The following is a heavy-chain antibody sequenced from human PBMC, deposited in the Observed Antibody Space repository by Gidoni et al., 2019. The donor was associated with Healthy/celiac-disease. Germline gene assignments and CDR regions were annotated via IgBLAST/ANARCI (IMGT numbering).Heavy chain of an antibody. CDR1: GYTFTSYY. CDR3: ARDLNVAFGGVIAWPAYYYYGMDV. J-gene: IGHJ6*02. Sequence: QVQLVQSGAEVKKPGASVKVSCKASGYTFTSYYMHWVRQAPGQGLEWMGIINPSGGSTSYAQKFQGRVTMTRDTSTSTVYMELSSLRSEDTAVYYCARDLNVAFGGVIAWPAYYYYGMDVWGQGTTVTVSS. V-gene: IGHV1-46*01. D-gene: IGHD3-16*02. CDR2: INPSGGST.